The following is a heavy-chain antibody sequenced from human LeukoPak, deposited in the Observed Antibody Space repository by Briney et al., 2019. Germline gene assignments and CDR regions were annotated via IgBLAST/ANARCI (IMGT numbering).Heavy chain of an antibody. CDR1: GFTFSSYS. V-gene: IGHV3-21*01. CDR3: ARDPGGYSGYDLEY. D-gene: IGHD5-12*01. CDR2: ISSRSTYI. J-gene: IGHJ4*02. Sequence: GGSLRLSCAASGFTFSSYSLNWVRQAPGKGLEWVSSISSRSTYIYYADSVKGRFTISRDNAKNSLSLQMNSLRAEDTAVYYCARDPGGYSGYDLEYWGQGTLVTVSS.